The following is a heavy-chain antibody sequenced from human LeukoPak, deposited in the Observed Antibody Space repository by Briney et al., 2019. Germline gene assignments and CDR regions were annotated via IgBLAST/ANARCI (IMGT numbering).Heavy chain of an antibody. CDR2: INPNSGDT. CDR1: GYTFSDYY. J-gene: IGHJ4*02. V-gene: IGHV1-2*02. D-gene: IGHD3-16*01. Sequence: GASVKVSCKTSGYTFSDYYIHWIRQAPGQGLEWVGWINPNSGDTDYAQKFQGRVTVTRDTSISTAYMELRSLRSDDTAVYYCARDKGRNYVPNFDYWGQGTLVTVSS. CDR3: ARDKGRNYVPNFDY.